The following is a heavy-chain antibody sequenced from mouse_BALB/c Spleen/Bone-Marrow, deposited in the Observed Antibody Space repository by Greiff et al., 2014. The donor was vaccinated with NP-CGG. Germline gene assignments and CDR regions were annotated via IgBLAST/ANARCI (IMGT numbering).Heavy chain of an antibody. Sequence: QVQLKQSGAELMKPGASVKISCKATGYTFSSYWIEWVKQRPGHGLEWIGEILPGSGSTNYNEKFKGKATFTADTSSNTAYMQLSSLTSEGSAVYYCAREDGLWYFDVWGAGTTVTVSS. CDR2: ILPGSGST. CDR3: AREDGLWYFDV. D-gene: IGHD1-1*01. J-gene: IGHJ1*01. CDR1: GYTFSSYW. V-gene: IGHV1-9*01.